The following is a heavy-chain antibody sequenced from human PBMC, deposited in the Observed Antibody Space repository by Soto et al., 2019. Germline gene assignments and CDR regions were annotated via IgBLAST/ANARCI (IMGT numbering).Heavy chain of an antibody. CDR1: GFTFSHYA. CDR3: ARNLDVYYYGDV. Sequence: EVQLLESGGDFVQAGGALRLSCAVSGFTFSHYAMSWVRQAPGKGLEWVAAISGVGDTTYYADSVKGRFTNSRDNSQSTLFMQMDSLRAGDTALYFCARNLDVYYYGDVWGKGTRVTVSS. CDR2: ISGVGDTT. J-gene: IGHJ6*03. V-gene: IGHV3-23*01.